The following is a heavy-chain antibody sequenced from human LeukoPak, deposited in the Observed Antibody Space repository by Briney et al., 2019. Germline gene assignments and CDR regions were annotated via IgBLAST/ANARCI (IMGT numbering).Heavy chain of an antibody. V-gene: IGHV4-34*01. D-gene: IGHD6-19*01. Sequence: SETLSLTCAVYGGSFSGYYWSWIRQPPGKGLEWIGEINHSGSTNYNPSLKSRVTISVDTSKNQFSLELSSVTAADTAVYYCARVVVSGIAVAGTVDYFDYWGQGTLVTVSS. J-gene: IGHJ4*02. CDR1: GGSFSGYY. CDR3: ARVVVSGIAVAGTVDYFDY. CDR2: INHSGST.